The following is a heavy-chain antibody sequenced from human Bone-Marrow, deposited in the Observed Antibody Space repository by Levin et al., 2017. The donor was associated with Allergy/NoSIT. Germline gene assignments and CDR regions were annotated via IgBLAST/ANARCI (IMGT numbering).Heavy chain of an antibody. D-gene: IGHD6-13*01. CDR2: IKTSNEGGAT. J-gene: IGHJ4*02. Sequence: AGGSLRLSCRVSGFSFSTAWLSWVRQAPGKGLEWVGHIKTSNEGGATDYGRFVQGRFTISRDDSKSTLYLQMNSLAIEDTALYFCATNSWFDYWAQGTLVTVSS. CDR3: ATNSWFDY. CDR1: GFSFSTAW. V-gene: IGHV3-15*01.